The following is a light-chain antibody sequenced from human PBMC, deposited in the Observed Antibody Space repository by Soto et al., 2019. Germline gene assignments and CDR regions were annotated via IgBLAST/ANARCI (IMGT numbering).Light chain of an antibody. Sequence: IFLTQSPGTLSLSPGESATLSCGASQTVTDSYLAWYKQTPGQAPRLLIYGTSNRAAGVPNRLRGAGSGTEFTLTISRMEPEDFAVYYCQQFGGSFSFGGGTKVDIK. J-gene: IGKJ4*01. CDR3: QQFGGSFS. CDR1: QTVTDSY. CDR2: GTS. V-gene: IGKV3-20*01.